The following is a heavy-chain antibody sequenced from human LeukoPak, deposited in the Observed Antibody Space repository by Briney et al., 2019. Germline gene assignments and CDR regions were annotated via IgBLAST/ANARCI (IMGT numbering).Heavy chain of an antibody. CDR2: IASETYGGTA. D-gene: IGHD3-10*01. V-gene: IGHV3-49*04. Sequence: PGGSLRLSCTASGFTFGDYAMTWVRQAPGKGLEWVGFIASETYGGTAEYAASVKGRFTISRDDSKSIAYLQMNSLKTEDTAVYYCTRLVLLWFGESDWGQGTLVTVSS. J-gene: IGHJ4*02. CDR3: TRLVLLWFGESD. CDR1: GFTFGDYA.